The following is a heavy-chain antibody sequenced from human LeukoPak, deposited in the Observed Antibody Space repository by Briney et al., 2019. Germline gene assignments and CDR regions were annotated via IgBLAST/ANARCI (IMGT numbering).Heavy chain of an antibody. CDR1: GYTLTGYY. V-gene: IGHV1-69*04. Sequence: SVKVSCKASGYTLTGYYMHWVRQAPGQGREWMGRIIPILGIANYAQKFQGRVTITADKSTSTAYMELSSLRSEDTAVYYCARGDSVSGDYWGQGTLVTVSS. J-gene: IGHJ4*02. D-gene: IGHD1-26*01. CDR3: ARGDSVSGDY. CDR2: IIPILGIA.